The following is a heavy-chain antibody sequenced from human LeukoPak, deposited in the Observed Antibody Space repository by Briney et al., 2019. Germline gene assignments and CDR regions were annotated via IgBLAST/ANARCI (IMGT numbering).Heavy chain of an antibody. Sequence: GTLSLSCTASGFSFSDYYMSWIRQAPGKGLDWVWYISSSSSYTTYADPVKGRFTISSENAKYSLCLEMNSLRAEVSAFYYGARGPPTGSGYYPRADLRGEGKLVTVSS. D-gene: IGHD3-3*01. CDR1: GFSFSDYY. CDR2: ISSSSSYT. CDR3: ARGPPTGSGYYPRADL. J-gene: IGHJ5*02. V-gene: IGHV3-11*05.